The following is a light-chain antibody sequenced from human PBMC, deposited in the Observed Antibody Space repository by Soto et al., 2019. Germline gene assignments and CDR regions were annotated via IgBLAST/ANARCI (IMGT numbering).Light chain of an antibody. CDR3: QSADSSGTYVV. V-gene: IGLV3-25*02. Sequence: SYELTQPPSVSVSPGQTARITCSGDALPKQYAYWYQQKPGQAPAMVIYKDNERPSGIPERFSGSSSGTTVTLTISGVQAEDEADYYCQSADSSGTYVVFGGGTKLTVL. CDR2: KDN. CDR1: ALPKQY. J-gene: IGLJ2*01.